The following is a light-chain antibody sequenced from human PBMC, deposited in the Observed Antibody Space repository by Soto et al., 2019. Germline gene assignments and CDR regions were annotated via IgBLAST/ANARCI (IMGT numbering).Light chain of an antibody. CDR2: AAS. Sequence: QLTHFPSSLSTSVPSRVTITGRASQGISSNLAWYQQKPGKAPKLLIYAASTLQSGVPSRFSGSGSGTEFTLTISSLQPEDFATYYCQQYNSYPITFGQGTRLEIK. J-gene: IGKJ5*01. CDR3: QQYNSYPIT. CDR1: QGISSN. V-gene: IGKV1-9*01.